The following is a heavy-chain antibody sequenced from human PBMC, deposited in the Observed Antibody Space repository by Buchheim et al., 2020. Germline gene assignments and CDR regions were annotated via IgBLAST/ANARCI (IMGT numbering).Heavy chain of an antibody. J-gene: IGHJ6*03. CDR3: AKEPDYYYMDV. CDR1: GFTFSDHY. D-gene: IGHD1-26*01. V-gene: IGHV3-72*01. Sequence: EVQLVESGGGLVQPGGSLRLSCAASGFTFSDHYMDWVRQAPGKGLEWVGRTRNKANSYTTEYAASVKGRFTISRDDSKNSLYLQMNSLKTEDTAVYYCAKEPDYYYMDVWGKGTT. CDR2: TRNKANSYTT.